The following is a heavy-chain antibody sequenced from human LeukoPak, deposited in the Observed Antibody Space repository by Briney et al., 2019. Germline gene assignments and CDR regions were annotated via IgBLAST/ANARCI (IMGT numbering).Heavy chain of an antibody. CDR1: GFTFSGYG. V-gene: IGHV3-30*02. J-gene: IGHJ5*02. D-gene: IGHD3-10*01. Sequence: SGGSLRLSCAAPGFTFSGYGMYGVRWAPAKGLEWVTFIRYDGSNKYYAESVKGRFTISRDNSKNTAYLQMNSLRVEDTAVYYCAKEFYYGSGSAGWFDPWGQGTLVTVSS. CDR3: AKEFYYGSGSAGWFDP. CDR2: IRYDGSNK.